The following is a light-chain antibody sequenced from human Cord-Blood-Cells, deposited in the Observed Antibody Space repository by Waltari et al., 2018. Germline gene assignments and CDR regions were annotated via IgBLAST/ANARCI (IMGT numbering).Light chain of an antibody. J-gene: IGKJ2*01. CDR1: EDISSS. CDR2: DAS. V-gene: IGKV1-13*02. Sequence: IQITQSPSSLSASVGDRVTITCPASEDISSSLDWYQQKPGKAPKLLIYDASSLERGVPSRFSGSGSGTDFTLTISSLQPEDFATYYCQQYNSYAYTFGQGTKVEIK. CDR3: QQYNSYAYT.